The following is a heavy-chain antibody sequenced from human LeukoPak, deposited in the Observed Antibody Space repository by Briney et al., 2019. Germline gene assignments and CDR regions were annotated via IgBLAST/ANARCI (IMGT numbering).Heavy chain of an antibody. V-gene: IGHV3-30*03. CDR3: ARDPPSSNVLLWFGVRGYYYGMDV. Sequence: GGSLRLSCAASGFTFSSYGMHWVRQAPGKGLEWVAVISYDGSNKYYADSVKGRFTISRDNSKNTLYLQMNSLRAEDTAVYYCARDPPSSNVLLWFGVRGYYYGMDVWGQGTTVTVSS. CDR2: ISYDGSNK. D-gene: IGHD3-10*01. J-gene: IGHJ6*02. CDR1: GFTFSSYG.